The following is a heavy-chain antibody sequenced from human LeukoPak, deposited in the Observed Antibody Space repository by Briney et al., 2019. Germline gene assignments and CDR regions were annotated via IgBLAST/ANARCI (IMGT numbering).Heavy chain of an antibody. Sequence: SETLSLTCTVSGGSIGTYYWSWIRQPAGEGLEWIGRIYTTGSANYNPSLKSRVTMSLDTSKNQFSLKLSSVTAADTAVYCCVRDGPSWGLLWGQGALVTVSS. CDR3: VRDGPSWGLL. D-gene: IGHD3-16*01. V-gene: IGHV4-4*07. J-gene: IGHJ4*02. CDR2: IYTTGSA. CDR1: GGSIGTYY.